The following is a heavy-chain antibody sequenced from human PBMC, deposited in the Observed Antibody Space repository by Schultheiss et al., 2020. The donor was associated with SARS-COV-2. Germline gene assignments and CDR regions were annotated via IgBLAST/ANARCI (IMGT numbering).Heavy chain of an antibody. CDR1: GFTVSSNY. Sequence: GGSLRLSCAASGFTVSSNYMSWVRQAPGKGLEWVAVISYDGSNKYYADSVKGRFTISRDNSKNTLYLQMNSLRAEDTAVYYCARSGTLYNWFDPWGQGTLVTVSS. CDR2: ISYDGSNK. D-gene: IGHD1-1*01. CDR3: ARSGTLYNWFDP. J-gene: IGHJ5*02. V-gene: IGHV3-30-3*01.